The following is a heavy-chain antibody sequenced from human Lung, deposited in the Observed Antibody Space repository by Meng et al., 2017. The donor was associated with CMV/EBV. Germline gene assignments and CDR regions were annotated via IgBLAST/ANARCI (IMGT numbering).Heavy chain of an antibody. CDR1: GGTFSSYA. D-gene: IGHD6-13*01. CDR3: ARGGSSSWSRRYNWFDP. CDR2: IIPIFGTA. V-gene: IGHV1-69*05. Sequence: SVKVSXKASGGTFSSYAISWVRQAPGQGLEWMGGIIPIFGTANYAQKFQGRVTITTDESTSTAYMELSSLRSEDTAVYYCARGGSSSWSRRYNWFDPWGQGTXVTGSS. J-gene: IGHJ5*02.